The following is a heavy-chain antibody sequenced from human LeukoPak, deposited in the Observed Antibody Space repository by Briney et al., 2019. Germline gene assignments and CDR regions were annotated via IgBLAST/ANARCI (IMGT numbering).Heavy chain of an antibody. CDR3: ARDCSSSSGWCWFDP. CDR2: INPSGGTT. J-gene: IGHJ5*02. V-gene: IGHV1-46*01. Sequence: ASVKVSCKASGYTFINYYMHWVRQAPGQGLEWMGIINPSGGTTSYAQKFQGRVTMTRDTSTSTVYMELSSLRSEDTAVYYCARDCSSSSGWCWFDPWGQGTLVTVSS. CDR1: GYTFINYY. D-gene: IGHD2-2*01.